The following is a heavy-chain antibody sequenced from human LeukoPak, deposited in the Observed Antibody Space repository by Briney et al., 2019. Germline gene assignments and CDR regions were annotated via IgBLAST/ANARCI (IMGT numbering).Heavy chain of an antibody. CDR3: ARSAYSSSWYLAFDI. Sequence: PSETLSLTCAVYGGXFSGYYCSWIRQPPGKGLEWIGEINHSGSTNYNPSLKSRVTISVDTSKNQFSLKLSSVTAADTAVYYCARSAYSSSWYLAFDIWGQGTMVTVSS. CDR2: INHSGST. CDR1: GGXFSGYY. D-gene: IGHD6-13*01. V-gene: IGHV4-34*01. J-gene: IGHJ3*02.